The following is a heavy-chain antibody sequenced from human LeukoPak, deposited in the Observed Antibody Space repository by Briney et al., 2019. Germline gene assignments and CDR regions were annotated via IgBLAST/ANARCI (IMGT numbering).Heavy chain of an antibody. CDR1: GLSFRSYD. CDR3: TRDGGTSDGFDI. J-gene: IGHJ3*02. Sequence: PGGSLRLSCAASGLSFRSYDFHWVRQATGKGLEWVSGIGADGPTLYTASVKGRFTISRDNAKNSVYLQMDNLRAGDTAVYYCTRDGGTSDGFDIWGQGTMVTVSP. V-gene: IGHV3-13*04. CDR2: IGADGPT. D-gene: IGHD1-1*01.